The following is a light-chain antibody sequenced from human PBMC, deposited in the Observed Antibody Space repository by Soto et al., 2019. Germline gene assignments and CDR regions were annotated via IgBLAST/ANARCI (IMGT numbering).Light chain of an antibody. CDR3: QQYERYSAT. CDR2: DAS. CDR1: QSISGW. Sequence: DIQMTQSPSTLSASVGDTVTITCRASQSISGWLAWYVQKAGKAPKLLIYDASSLERGVPSRFSGSGSGTEFTLTISSLQPEDFATYYCQQYERYSATFGQGTKVEI. J-gene: IGKJ1*01. V-gene: IGKV1-5*01.